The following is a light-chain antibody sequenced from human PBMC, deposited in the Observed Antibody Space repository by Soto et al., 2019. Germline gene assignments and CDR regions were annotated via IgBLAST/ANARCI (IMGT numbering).Light chain of an antibody. Sequence: EVLLTQSPGTLSLSPGDTATLSCRASQSLCTTCLAGYQQKPGQAPRLLIHGVSNRATGVPDKFSGSGSGTDFTLTISRQEPEGCAVYYCQQYPNSPLTFGGGTKVEF. J-gene: IGKJ4*01. CDR1: QSLCTTC. CDR3: QQYPNSPLT. CDR2: GVS. V-gene: IGKV3-20*01.